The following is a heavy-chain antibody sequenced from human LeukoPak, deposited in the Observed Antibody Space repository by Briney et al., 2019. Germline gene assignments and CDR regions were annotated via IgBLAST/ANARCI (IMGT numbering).Heavy chain of an antibody. CDR1: GFTFSGSP. CDR3: TQSNY. CDR2: IRSKADNHAT. Sequence: GGSLRLSCAASGFTFSGSPILWVRQASGKGLEWVGRIRSKADNHATAYAASVQGRCTISRDDSKSTAYLQLNSLKTEDTAVYYCTQSNYWGQGALVTVSS. J-gene: IGHJ4*02. V-gene: IGHV3-73*01.